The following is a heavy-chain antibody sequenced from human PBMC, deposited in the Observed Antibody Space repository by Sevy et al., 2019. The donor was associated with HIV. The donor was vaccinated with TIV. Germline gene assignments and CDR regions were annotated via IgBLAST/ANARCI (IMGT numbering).Heavy chain of an antibody. CDR1: GFTFGDYA. CDR3: TRGPGGNYLVSFDY. D-gene: IGHD1-26*01. CDR2: IRGKTYGGTA. J-gene: IGHJ4*02. V-gene: IGHV3-49*03. Sequence: GGSLRLSCTTSGFTFGDYALSWFRQAPGKGLQWVTFIRGKTYGGTAEYAASVKGGFTIPRDDSKSITVLQMNSLKTEDKAVYYCTRGPGGNYLVSFDYWGQGTLVTVSS.